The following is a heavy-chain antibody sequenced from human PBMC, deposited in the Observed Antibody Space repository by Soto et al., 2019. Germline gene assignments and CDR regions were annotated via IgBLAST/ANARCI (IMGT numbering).Heavy chain of an antibody. J-gene: IGHJ4*02. CDR1: GYTFTSYG. D-gene: IGHD3-9*01. CDR2: ISAYNGNT. V-gene: IGHV1-18*01. CDR3: ARVPPYYDILTGYPRGGDFDY. Sequence: ASVKVSCKASGYTFTSYGISWVRQAPGQGLEWMGWISAYNGNTNYAQKLQGRVTMTTDTSTSTAYMELRSLRSDDTAVYYCARVPPYYDILTGYPRGGDFDYWAQVTLVPVS.